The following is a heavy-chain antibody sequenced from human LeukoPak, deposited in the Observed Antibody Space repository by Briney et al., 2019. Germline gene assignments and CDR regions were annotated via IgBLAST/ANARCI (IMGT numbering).Heavy chain of an antibody. CDR2: ISSSGSTI. V-gene: IGHV3-48*03. J-gene: IGHJ4*02. Sequence: GGSLRLSCAASGFTFSSYEMNWVRQAPGKGLEWVSYISSSGSTIYYADSVKGRFTISRDNAENSLYLRMDSLRAEDTAVYYCTRFRGYCSGATCYPYYFDYWGQGTLVTVSS. CDR1: GFTFSSYE. D-gene: IGHD2-15*01. CDR3: TRFRGYCSGATCYPYYFDY.